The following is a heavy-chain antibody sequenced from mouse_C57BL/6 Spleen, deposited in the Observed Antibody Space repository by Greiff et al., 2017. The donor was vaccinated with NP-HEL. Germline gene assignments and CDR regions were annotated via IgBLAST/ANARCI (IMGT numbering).Heavy chain of an antibody. Sequence: VQLQQSGAELVKPGASVKMSCKASGYTFTSYWITWVKQRPGQGLEWIGDIYPGSGSTNYNEKFKSKATLTVDPSSSTAYLQLSSLTSEDSAVYDCARREGYYGSSDYAMDYWGQRTSVTVSS. D-gene: IGHD1-1*01. J-gene: IGHJ4*01. CDR2: IYPGSGST. V-gene: IGHV1-55*01. CDR1: GYTFTSYW. CDR3: ARREGYYGSSDYAMDY.